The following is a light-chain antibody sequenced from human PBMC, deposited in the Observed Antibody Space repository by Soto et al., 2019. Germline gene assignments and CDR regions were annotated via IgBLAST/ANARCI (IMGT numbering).Light chain of an antibody. Sequence: QSVLTQPPSVSGAPGQRVTISCTGSISNIGAGYDVHWYQQLPGTVPKVLIYGNSNRPSGVPDRVSGSKSGTSASLAITGLQAEDEADYYCQSYDISLSGFHVFGTGTNVTVL. CDR3: QSYDISLSGFHV. CDR2: GNS. V-gene: IGLV1-40*01. J-gene: IGLJ1*01. CDR1: ISNIGAGYD.